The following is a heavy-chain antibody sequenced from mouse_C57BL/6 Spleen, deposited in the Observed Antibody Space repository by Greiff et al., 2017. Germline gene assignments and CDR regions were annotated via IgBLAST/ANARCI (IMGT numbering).Heavy chain of an antibody. Sequence: VQLQQSGAELVRPGTSVKVSCKASGYAFTNYLIEWVKQRPGQGLEWIGVINPGSGGTNYNEKFKGKATLTADKSSSTAYMQLSSLTSEDSAVYFCARDPYYGSGGGDFDVWGTGTTVTVSS. CDR2: INPGSGGT. CDR1: GYAFTNYL. CDR3: ARDPYYGSGGGDFDV. D-gene: IGHD1-1*01. V-gene: IGHV1-54*01. J-gene: IGHJ1*03.